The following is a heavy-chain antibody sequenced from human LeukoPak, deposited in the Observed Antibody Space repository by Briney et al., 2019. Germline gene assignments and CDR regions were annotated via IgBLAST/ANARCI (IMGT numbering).Heavy chain of an antibody. V-gene: IGHV4-59*01. Sequence: KPSETLSLTCTVSGGSIRSYYWNWIRQPPGKGLEWIGYIYYSENTNYNPSLKSRVTISVDTSKNQFSLKLSSVTAADTAVYYCATDNSYGSGSYYTWGQGTLVTVSS. CDR3: ATDNSYGSGSYYT. J-gene: IGHJ4*02. D-gene: IGHD3-10*01. CDR2: IYYSENT. CDR1: GGSIRSYY.